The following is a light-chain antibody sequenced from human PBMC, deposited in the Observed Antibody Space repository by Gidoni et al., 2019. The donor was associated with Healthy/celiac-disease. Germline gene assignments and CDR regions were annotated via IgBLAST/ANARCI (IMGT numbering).Light chain of an antibody. Sequence: EIVLTQSPATLFLSPGERATLSCRASQSVSSYLAWYQQKPGQAPRLLIYDASNRATGIPARFSGSGSGTDFTLTISSREPEDFAVYYCQQRSNLITFGQGTRLEIK. CDR1: QSVSSY. V-gene: IGKV3-11*01. CDR2: DAS. J-gene: IGKJ5*01. CDR3: QQRSNLIT.